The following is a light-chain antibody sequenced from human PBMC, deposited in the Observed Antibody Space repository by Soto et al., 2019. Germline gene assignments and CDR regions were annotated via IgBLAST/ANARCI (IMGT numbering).Light chain of an antibody. Sequence: QSALTQPPSASGSPGQSVTISCTGTTRDIGGYNYVSWYQQYPGKAPKLLIYDVSRRPSGVPDRFSGSKSGNTASLTVSGLQAEDEADYYCNSYGGSDNFVFRTGTKVTVL. CDR2: DVS. J-gene: IGLJ1*01. CDR1: TRDIGGYNY. CDR3: NSYGGSDNFV. V-gene: IGLV2-8*01.